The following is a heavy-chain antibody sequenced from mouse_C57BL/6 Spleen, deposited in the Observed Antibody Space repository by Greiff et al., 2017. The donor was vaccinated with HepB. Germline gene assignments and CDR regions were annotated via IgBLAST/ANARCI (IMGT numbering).Heavy chain of an antibody. CDR3: ARDGNGYDYWYFDV. J-gene: IGHJ1*03. D-gene: IGHD2-3*01. V-gene: IGHV5-4*01. CDR1: GFTFSSYA. CDR2: ISDGGSYT. Sequence: EVQVVESGGGLVKPGGSLKLSCAASGFTFSSYAMSWVRQTPEKRLEWVATISDGGSYTYYPDNVKGRFTISRDNAKNNLYLQMSHLKSEDTAMYYCARDGNGYDYWYFDVWGTGTTVTVSS.